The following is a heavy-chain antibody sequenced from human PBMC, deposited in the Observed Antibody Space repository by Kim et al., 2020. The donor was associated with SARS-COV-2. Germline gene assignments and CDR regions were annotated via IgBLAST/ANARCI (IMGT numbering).Heavy chain of an antibody. J-gene: IGHJ4*02. D-gene: IGHD6-19*01. V-gene: IGHV3-74*01. CDR3: VRRQFTSGWYYFDY. CDR1: GFTFSSHW. CDR2: INSDGTTT. Sequence: GGSLRLSCAASGFTFSSHWMHWVRQAPGKGLVWVSRINSDGTTTSYGDSVKGRFTISRDNAKNTLYLQMNSLRAEDTAVYYCVRRQFTSGWYYFDYWGQRTLVTVPS.